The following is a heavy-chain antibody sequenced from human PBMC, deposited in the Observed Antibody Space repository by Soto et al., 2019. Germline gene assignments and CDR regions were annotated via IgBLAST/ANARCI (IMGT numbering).Heavy chain of an antibody. CDR2: ISYDGSNK. D-gene: IGHD1-26*01. CDR3: ARGLSGYSPVWWFDP. CDR1: GFTFSSYA. V-gene: IGHV3-30-3*01. Sequence: GSLRLSCAASGFTFSSYAMHWVRQAPGKGLEWVAVISYDGSNKYYADSVKGRFTISRDNSKNTLYLQMNSLRAEDTAVYYCARGLSGYSPVWWFDPWGQGTLVTVSS. J-gene: IGHJ5*02.